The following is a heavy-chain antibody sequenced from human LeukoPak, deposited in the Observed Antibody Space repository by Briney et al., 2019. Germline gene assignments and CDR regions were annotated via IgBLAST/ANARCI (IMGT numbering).Heavy chain of an antibody. CDR3: ARDQRSGYTGYDYYYYYYMDV. Sequence: SETLSLTCTVSGGSISSGSYYWSWIRQPAGKGLEWIGRVYTSGSTNYNPSLKSRVTISVDTSKNQFSPKLSSVTAADTAVYYCARDQRSGYTGYDYYYYYYMDVWGKGTTVTVSS. V-gene: IGHV4-61*02. D-gene: IGHD5-12*01. CDR1: GGSISSGSYY. CDR2: VYTSGST. J-gene: IGHJ6*03.